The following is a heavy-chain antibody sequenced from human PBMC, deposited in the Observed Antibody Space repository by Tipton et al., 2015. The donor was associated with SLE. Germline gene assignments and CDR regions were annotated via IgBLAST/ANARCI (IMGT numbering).Heavy chain of an antibody. CDR1: GGSISSYY. D-gene: IGHD3-22*01. V-gene: IGHV4-59*01. Sequence: TLSLTCTVSGGSISSYYWSWIRQPPGKGLEWIGYIYYSGSTNYNPSLKSRVTISVDTSKNQFSLKLSSVTAADTAVYYCARTRYYYDYDAFDIWGQGTMVTVSS. CDR2: IYYSGST. CDR3: ARTRYYYDYDAFDI. J-gene: IGHJ3*02.